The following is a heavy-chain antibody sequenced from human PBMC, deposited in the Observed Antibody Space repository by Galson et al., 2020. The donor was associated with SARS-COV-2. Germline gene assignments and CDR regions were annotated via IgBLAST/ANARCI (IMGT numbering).Heavy chain of an antibody. V-gene: IGHV3-23*01. D-gene: IGHD1-26*01. CDR1: GFSFSSHA. Sequence: PGGSLRLSCAASGFSFSSHAMTWIRQAPGKGLEWVAGIGGSGGWTDTTYYADSLKGRFIISRDNSQNMVYLQTNSLRAEDTAVYYCARMKVTDRGSLDLWGQGTLVTVSS. CDR3: ARMKVTDRGSLDL. CDR2: IGGSGGWTDTT. J-gene: IGHJ4*02.